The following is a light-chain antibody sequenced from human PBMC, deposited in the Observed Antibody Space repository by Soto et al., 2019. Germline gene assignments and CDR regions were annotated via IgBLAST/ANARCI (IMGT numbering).Light chain of an antibody. J-gene: IGKJ1*01. CDR3: QQYGSSTWT. V-gene: IGKV3-20*01. Sequence: EIVLTQSPATLSLSPGERATLSCRASPSVTNYLAWYQQKPGQPPRLLIYGAFNRAAGIPARFSGSGSGTDFTLTISRLEPEDFAVYYWQQYGSSTWTFGQGTKVDIK. CDR2: GAF. CDR1: PSVTNY.